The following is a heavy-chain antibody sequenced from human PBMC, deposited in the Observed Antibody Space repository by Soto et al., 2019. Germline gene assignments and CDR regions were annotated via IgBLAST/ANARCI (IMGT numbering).Heavy chain of an antibody. Sequence: GGSLRLSCAVSGFPFSNYATHWVRQAPGKGLEWVAVISHDGTTKFYADSVKGRFTISRDNSKNTLYLQMNSLRAEDTALYYCARWDNLHFDCWGQGALVTVSS. CDR3: ARWDNLHFDC. J-gene: IGHJ4*02. CDR2: ISHDGTTK. V-gene: IGHV3-30-3*01. D-gene: IGHD1-26*01. CDR1: GFPFSNYA.